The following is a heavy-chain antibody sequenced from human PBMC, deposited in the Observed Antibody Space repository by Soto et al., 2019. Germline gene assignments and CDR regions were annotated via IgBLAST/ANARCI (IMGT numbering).Heavy chain of an antibody. V-gene: IGHV4-31*03. CDR2: IYYSGST. CDR1: GGSISSGGYY. Sequence: PSETLSLTCTGSGGSISSGGYYWSWIRQHPGKGLEWIGYIYYSGSTYYNPSLKSRVTISVDTSKNQFSLKLSSVTAADTAVYYGARARFEAARHFDYWGQRTLVTVSS. J-gene: IGHJ4*02. CDR3: ARARFEAARHFDY. D-gene: IGHD6-6*01.